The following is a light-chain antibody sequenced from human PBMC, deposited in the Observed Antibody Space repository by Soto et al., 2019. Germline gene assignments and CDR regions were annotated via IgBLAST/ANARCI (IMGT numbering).Light chain of an antibody. J-gene: IGLJ1*01. CDR2: EVS. V-gene: IGLV2-8*01. CDR1: SSDIGGYNY. Sequence: QSVLTQPPSASGSPGQSFTISCTGTSSDIGGYNYVSWYQQHPGKAPKLMIYEVSKRPSGVPDRFSGSKSGNTASLTVSGLQAEDEADYYCSSYAGRNXYVFGSGTNVTVL. CDR3: SSYAGRNXYV.